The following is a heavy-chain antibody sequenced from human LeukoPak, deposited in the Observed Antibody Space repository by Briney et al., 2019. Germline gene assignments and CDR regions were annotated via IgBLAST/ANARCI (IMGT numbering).Heavy chain of an antibody. CDR3: ARVNQGAFDI. J-gene: IGHJ3*02. CDR2: ISSSGSTI. V-gene: IGHV3-48*03. Sequence: GGSLRLSCAASGFTFSSYEMNWVRQAPGKGLEWVSYISSSGSTIYYADSVKGRFTISRDNAKNSLYLQMNSLRAEDTGVYYCARVNQGAFDIWGQGTMVTVSS. CDR1: GFTFSSYE.